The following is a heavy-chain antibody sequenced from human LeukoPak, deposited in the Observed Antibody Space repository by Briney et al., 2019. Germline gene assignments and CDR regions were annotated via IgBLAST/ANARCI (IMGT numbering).Heavy chain of an antibody. CDR2: ISSSSSTI. Sequence: GGSLRLSCAASGFTFSSYSMNWVRQAPGKGLEWVSYISSSSSTIYYADSVKGRFTISRDNAKNSLYLQMNSLRAEDTAVYYCARDSKQWELRGPWDYWGQGTLVTVSS. CDR1: GFTFSSYS. J-gene: IGHJ4*02. D-gene: IGHD1-26*01. CDR3: ARDSKQWELRGPWDY. V-gene: IGHV3-48*01.